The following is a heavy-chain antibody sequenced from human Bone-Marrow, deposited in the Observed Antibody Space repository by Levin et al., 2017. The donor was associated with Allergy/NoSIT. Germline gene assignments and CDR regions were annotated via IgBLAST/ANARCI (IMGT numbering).Heavy chain of an antibody. CDR1: GFTFSSYG. CDR2: ISYDGSNK. V-gene: IGHV3-30*18. CDR3: AKGGNLSY. D-gene: IGHD1-7*01. J-gene: IGHJ4*02. Sequence: GGSLRLSCAASGFTFSSYGMHWVRQAPGKGLEWVAVISYDGSNKYYADSVKGRFTISRDNSKNTLYLQMNSLRAEDTAVYYCAKGGNLSYWGQGTLVTVSS.